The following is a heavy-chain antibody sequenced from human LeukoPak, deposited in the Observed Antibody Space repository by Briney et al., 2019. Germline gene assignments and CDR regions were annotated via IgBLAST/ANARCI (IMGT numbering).Heavy chain of an antibody. D-gene: IGHD3-3*01. J-gene: IGHJ5*02. V-gene: IGHV1-69*05. CDR1: GGTFSSYA. CDR2: IIPIFGTA. CDR3: ARGTELPYYDFWSGYYRLSEWFDP. Sequence: ASVKVSCKASGGTFSSYAISWVRQAPGQGLEWMGRIIPIFGTANYAQKFQGRVTITTDESTSTAYMELSSLRSEDTAVYYCARGTELPYYDFWSGYYRLSEWFDPWGQGTLVTVSS.